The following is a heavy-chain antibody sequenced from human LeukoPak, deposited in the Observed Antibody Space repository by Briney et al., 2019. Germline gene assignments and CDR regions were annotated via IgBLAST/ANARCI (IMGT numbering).Heavy chain of an antibody. CDR1: GFTFSSYG. J-gene: IGHJ5*02. V-gene: IGHV3-30*18. D-gene: IGHD3-10*01. CDR3: AKSAMVRGPT. Sequence: GGSLRLSCAASGFTFSSYGMHWVRQAPGKGLEWVAVISYDGSNKYYADSVKGRFTISRDNSKNTLYLQMNSLRAEDTAVYYCAKSAMVRGPTWGQGTLVTVSS. CDR2: ISYDGSNK.